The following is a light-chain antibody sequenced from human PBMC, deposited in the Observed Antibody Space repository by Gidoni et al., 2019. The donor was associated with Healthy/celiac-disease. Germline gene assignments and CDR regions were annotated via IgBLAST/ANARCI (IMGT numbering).Light chain of an antibody. CDR3: AAWDDGLNGNYV. J-gene: IGLJ1*01. CDR2: SNN. CDR1: SSNIGSNT. Sequence: ISCSGSSSNIGSNTVNWYQQLPGTAPKLLIYSNNQRPSGVPDRFSGSKSGTSASLAISGLQSEDEADYYCAAWDDGLNGNYVFGTGTKVXV. V-gene: IGLV1-44*01.